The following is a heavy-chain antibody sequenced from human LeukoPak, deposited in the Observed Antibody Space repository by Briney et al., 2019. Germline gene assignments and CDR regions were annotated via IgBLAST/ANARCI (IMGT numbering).Heavy chain of an antibody. V-gene: IGHV3-21*06. J-gene: IGHJ6*02. CDR3: AKDRDVPAIGMDV. CDR1: GFTFSSYT. CDR2: ISSSSSYM. Sequence: GGSLRLSCAASGFTFSSYTMNWVRQAPGKGLEWVSSISSSSSYMYYADSVKGRFTISRDNAKNSLYLQMNSLRAEDTAVYYCAKDRDVPAIGMDVWGQGATVTVSS.